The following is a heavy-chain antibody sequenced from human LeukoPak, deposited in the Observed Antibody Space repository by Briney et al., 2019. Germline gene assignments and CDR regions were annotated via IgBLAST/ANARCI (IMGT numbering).Heavy chain of an antibody. V-gene: IGHV4-59*01. CDR1: GGSISSYY. Sequence: PSETLSLTCTVSGGSISSYYWSWIRQPPGKGLEWIGYIYYSGSTNYNPSLKSRVTISVDTSKNQFSLKLSSVTAADTAVYYCARDPGYDRIEYYYGMDVWGQGTTVTVSS. CDR3: ARDPGYDRIEYYYGMDV. J-gene: IGHJ6*02. CDR2: IYYSGST. D-gene: IGHD3-3*01.